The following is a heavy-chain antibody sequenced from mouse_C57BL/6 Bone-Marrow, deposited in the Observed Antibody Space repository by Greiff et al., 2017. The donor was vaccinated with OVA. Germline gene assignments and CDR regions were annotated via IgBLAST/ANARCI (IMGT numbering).Heavy chain of an antibody. J-gene: IGHJ3*01. Sequence: QVQLQQPGAELVMPGASVKLSCKASGYTFTSYWMHWVKQRPGQGLEWIGEIDPSDSYTNYNQKFKGKSTLTVDKSSSTAYMQLSSLTSEDSAVDYCARDYYGSSTGFAYWAQGTLVTVSA. CDR3: ARDYYGSSTGFAY. CDR1: GYTFTSYW. D-gene: IGHD1-1*01. CDR2: IDPSDSYT. V-gene: IGHV1-69*01.